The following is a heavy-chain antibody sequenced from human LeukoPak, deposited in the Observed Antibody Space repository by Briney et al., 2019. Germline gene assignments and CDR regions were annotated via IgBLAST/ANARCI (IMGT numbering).Heavy chain of an antibody. CDR2: INHSGST. D-gene: IGHD5-18*01. J-gene: IGHJ4*02. CDR3: AREGYSSGPYYFDY. CDR1: GGSFSDYY. Sequence: KPSETLSLTCAVYGGSFSDYYWSWIRQPPGKGLEWIGEINHSGSTNYNPSLKSRVTISIDTSKNHFSLKLSSVTAADTAVYYCAREGYSSGPYYFDYWGQGTLVTVSS. V-gene: IGHV4-34*01.